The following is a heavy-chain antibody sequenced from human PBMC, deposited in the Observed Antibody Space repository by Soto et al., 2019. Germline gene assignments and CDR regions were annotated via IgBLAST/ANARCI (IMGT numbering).Heavy chain of an antibody. Sequence: QVQLVESGGGLVKPGGSLRLSCAVSGFNFSVYYMSWIRQAPGKGLEWLSYISYDTVFRKYADSVKGRFTISRDNAKNFLYLQMDSLRAEDTAVYYCARHRAYSYGDFDSWGQGALVTVSS. J-gene: IGHJ4*02. CDR1: GFNFSVYY. CDR3: ARHRAYSYGDFDS. CDR2: ISYDTVFR. D-gene: IGHD5-12*01. V-gene: IGHV3-11*05.